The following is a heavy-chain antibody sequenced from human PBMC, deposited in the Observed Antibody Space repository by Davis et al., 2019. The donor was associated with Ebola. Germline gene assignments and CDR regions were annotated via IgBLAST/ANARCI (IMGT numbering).Heavy chain of an antibody. V-gene: IGHV2-70*01. D-gene: IGHD3-3*01. Sequence: SGPTLVKPTHTLTLTCTFSGFSLRTRGMCVSWIRQPPGKALEWLALIDWDDDKYYSTSLKTRLTISKDTSQNQVVLTMTNMDPVDTATYYCARIPLYYDFWSGYYVGYYYGMDVWGQGTTVTVSS. J-gene: IGHJ6*02. CDR2: IDWDDDK. CDR1: GFSLRTRGMC. CDR3: ARIPLYYDFWSGYYVGYYYGMDV.